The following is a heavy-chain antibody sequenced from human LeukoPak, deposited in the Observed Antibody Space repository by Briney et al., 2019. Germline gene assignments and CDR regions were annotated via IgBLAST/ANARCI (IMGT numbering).Heavy chain of an antibody. CDR2: INPNSGGT. CDR3: ARGGWIAARPGGQY. V-gene: IGHV1-2*02. J-gene: IGHJ4*02. Sequence: ASVKVSCKASGYTFTGYYMHWVRQAPGQGLEWMGWINPNSGGTNYAQKFQGRITMTRDTSISTAYMELSRLRSDDTAVYYCARGGWIAARPGGQYWGQGTLVTVSS. CDR1: GYTFTGYY. D-gene: IGHD6-6*01.